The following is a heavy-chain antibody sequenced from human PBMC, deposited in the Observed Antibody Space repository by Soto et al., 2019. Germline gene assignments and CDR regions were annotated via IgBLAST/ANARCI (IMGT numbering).Heavy chain of an antibody. CDR2: ISAYNGNT. CDR3: ARDLAWGSGRDVVSEDWLDP. CDR1: GYTFTTYG. V-gene: IGHV1-18*01. D-gene: IGHD3-10*01. Sequence: QVQLVQSGAEVKKPGASVKVSCKASGYTFTTYGFTWVRQAPGQGLEWMGWISAYNGNTNYAPNIRGRLTMTTDTSTNTAYMELRSLRSDDTAVYYCARDLAWGSGRDVVSEDWLDPWGQGTLVTVSS. J-gene: IGHJ5*02.